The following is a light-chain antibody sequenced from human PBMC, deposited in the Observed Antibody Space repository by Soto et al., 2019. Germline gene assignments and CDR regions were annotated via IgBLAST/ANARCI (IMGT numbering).Light chain of an antibody. CDR2: DAS. J-gene: IGKJ4*01. V-gene: IGKV3-11*01. CDR1: QSVSSY. CDR3: QQRSNWPLT. Sequence: EIVLTQSPATLSLSPGERATLSCRASQSVSSYLAWYQQKPGQAPRLLISDASNRATGIPARFSGSGSGTDFTLTISSLEPEDCAVYYCQQRSNWPLTFGGGTKVDIK.